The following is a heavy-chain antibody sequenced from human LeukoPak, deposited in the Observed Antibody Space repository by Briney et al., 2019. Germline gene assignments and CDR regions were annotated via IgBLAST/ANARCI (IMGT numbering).Heavy chain of an antibody. CDR2: ISPSGGIT. D-gene: IGHD3-3*01. CDR3: AKDLSRITIFGVVRRTYYYYMDV. V-gene: IGHV3-23*01. Sequence: PGGSLRLSCAASGFTFSSHGMNWVRQAPGKGLEWVSGISPSGGITYYTDSVKGRFTISRDNSKNTLYLQMNSLRAEDTAVYYCAKDLSRITIFGVVRRTYYYYMDVWGKGTTVTVSS. J-gene: IGHJ6*03. CDR1: GFTFSSHG.